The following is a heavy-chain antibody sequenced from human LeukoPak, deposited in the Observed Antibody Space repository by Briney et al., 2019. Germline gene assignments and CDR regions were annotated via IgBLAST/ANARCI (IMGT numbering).Heavy chain of an antibody. CDR1: GFTFSTYW. CDR2: IKQDDSEI. J-gene: IGHJ4*02. CDR3: ARDNNGPDY. V-gene: IGHV3-7*01. D-gene: IGHD2-8*01. Sequence: EGSLRLSCAASGFTFSTYWMTWVRQAPGKGLEWVANIKQDDSEIYYVDSVKGRLTISRDNAKNSLYLQMNSLRAEDTAVYYCARDNNGPDYWGQGTLVTVSS.